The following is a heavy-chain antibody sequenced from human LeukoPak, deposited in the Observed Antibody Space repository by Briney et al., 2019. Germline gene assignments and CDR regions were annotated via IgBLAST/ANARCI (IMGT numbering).Heavy chain of an antibody. Sequence: SETLSLTCAVYGGSFSGYYWSWIRQPPGEGLEWIGEINHSGSTNYNPSLKSRVTISVDTSKNQFSLKLSSVTAADTAVYYCARGGAGWFGVGYNWFDPWGQGTLVTVSS. CDR2: INHSGST. V-gene: IGHV4-34*01. CDR3: ARGGAGWFGVGYNWFDP. J-gene: IGHJ5*02. D-gene: IGHD3-10*01. CDR1: GGSFSGYY.